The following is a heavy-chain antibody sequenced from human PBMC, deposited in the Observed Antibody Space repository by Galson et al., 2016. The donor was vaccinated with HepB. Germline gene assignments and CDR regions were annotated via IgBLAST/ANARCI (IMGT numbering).Heavy chain of an antibody. J-gene: IGHJ4*02. Sequence: SLRLSCAASGLTVNSNYMAWVRQAPGKGLEWVSIIYSGGTTHYAASVKGRFTISRDNSKNTLYLQTNSLRAEDTALYYCARAHSAWAPGYFFDYWGQGTLVTVSS. V-gene: IGHV3-53*01. CDR1: GLTVNSNY. CDR2: IYSGGTT. D-gene: IGHD1-26*01. CDR3: ARAHSAWAPGYFFDY.